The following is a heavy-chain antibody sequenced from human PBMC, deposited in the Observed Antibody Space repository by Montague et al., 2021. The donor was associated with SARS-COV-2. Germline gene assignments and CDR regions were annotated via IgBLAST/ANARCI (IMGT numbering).Heavy chain of an antibody. CDR1: GGSFSGHY. CDR3: ARGRIEVSMIVVVLTGASYYMDV. D-gene: IGHD3-22*01. V-gene: IGHV4-34*01. CDR2: INNSGST. Sequence: SETLSLTCAVYGGSFSGHYWRWIRQPPGNGLEWIGEINNSGSTNYNPSLKSRVTISVDTSKNQFSLKLHSVTAADTAVYYCARGRIEVSMIVVVLTGASYYMDVWGKGTTVIVSS. J-gene: IGHJ6*03.